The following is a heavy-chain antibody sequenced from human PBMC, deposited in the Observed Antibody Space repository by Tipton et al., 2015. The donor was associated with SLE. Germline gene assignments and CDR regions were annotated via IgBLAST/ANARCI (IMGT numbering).Heavy chain of an antibody. CDR2: IYFPGRT. J-gene: IGHJ4*02. Sequence: TLSLTCTVSGGSISHYYWSWIRQTPGKGLEWIGYIYFPGRTKYNPSLESRVTMSIDTSRNHFSLSLNSLTAADTAVYYCARGTHFYGYCDSWGQGVLVTVSS. V-gene: IGHV4-59*12. CDR1: GGSISHYY. D-gene: IGHD5-24*01. CDR3: ARGTHFYGYCDS.